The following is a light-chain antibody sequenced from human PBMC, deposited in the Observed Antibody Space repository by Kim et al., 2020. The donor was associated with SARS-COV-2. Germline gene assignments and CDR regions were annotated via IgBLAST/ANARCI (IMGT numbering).Light chain of an antibody. J-gene: IGLJ3*02. CDR1: SNNVGNQG. V-gene: IGLV10-54*01. Sequence: RQTATLTCTGNSNNVGNQGAVWLQHHQGHPPKLLSYRNNNRPSGISERVSASRSGNTASLTITGLQPDDEADYYCSAWDNSLSAWVFGGGTQLTVL. CDR3: SAWDNSLSAWV. CDR2: RNN.